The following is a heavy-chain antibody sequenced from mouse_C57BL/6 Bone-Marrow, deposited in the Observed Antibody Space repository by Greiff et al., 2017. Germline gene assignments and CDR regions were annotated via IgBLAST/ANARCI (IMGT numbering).Heavy chain of an antibody. Sequence: QVQLKQPGAELVKPGASVKMSCKASGYTFTSYWITWVKPRPGQGLEWIGDIYPGSGSTNYNEKFKSKATLTVDTSSSTAYMQLSSLTSEDSAVYYCARYYYGSSAWFAYWGQGTLVTVSA. CDR1: GYTFTSYW. D-gene: IGHD1-1*01. CDR3: ARYYYGSSAWFAY. J-gene: IGHJ3*01. CDR2: IYPGSGST. V-gene: IGHV1-55*01.